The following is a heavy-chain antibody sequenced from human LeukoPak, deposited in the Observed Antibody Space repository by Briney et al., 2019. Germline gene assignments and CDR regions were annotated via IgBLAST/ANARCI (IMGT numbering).Heavy chain of an antibody. CDR1: GFICSIHA. CDR2: IGCSGGNT. Sequence: PGGSVRLFRAPSGFICSIHAMSWVRQPAGEGREWVAAIGCSGGNTYHAASVEGRFTSSRDHSTNTLYLQMGCLRADDTAVYFCARWQQLVYFQHWGQGTLVTVSS. V-gene: IGHV3-23*01. CDR3: ARWQQLVYFQH. J-gene: IGHJ1*01. D-gene: IGHD6-13*01.